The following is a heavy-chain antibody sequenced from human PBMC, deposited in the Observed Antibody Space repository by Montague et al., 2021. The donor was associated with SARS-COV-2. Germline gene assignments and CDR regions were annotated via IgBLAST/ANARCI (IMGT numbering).Heavy chain of an antibody. Sequence: SETLSLTCTVSGGSISSYYWSWIRQPPGKGLEWIGYINYSGSTNYNPSLKSRVTISVDTSKNQFSLKLSSVTAADTAVYYCARGSGWMGNGFDIWGQGTMVTVSS. CDR3: ARGSGWMGNGFDI. CDR1: GGSISSYY. V-gene: IGHV4-59*01. J-gene: IGHJ3*02. D-gene: IGHD6-19*01. CDR2: INYSGST.